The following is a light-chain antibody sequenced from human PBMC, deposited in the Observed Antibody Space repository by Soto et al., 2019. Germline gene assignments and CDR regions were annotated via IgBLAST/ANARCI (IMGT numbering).Light chain of an antibody. Sequence: DIQMTQSPSTLSASVGDRVTITCRASQSVNSWLAWFQQKPVKAPNLLIDTASTLESGVPSRFSGSGSGTEFTLTISSLQPDDFASYYCQQYSGYPWTFGQGTKVDIK. J-gene: IGKJ1*01. CDR2: TAS. CDR3: QQYSGYPWT. CDR1: QSVNSW. V-gene: IGKV1-5*03.